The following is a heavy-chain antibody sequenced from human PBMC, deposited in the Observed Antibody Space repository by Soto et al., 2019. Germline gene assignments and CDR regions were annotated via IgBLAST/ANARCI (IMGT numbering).Heavy chain of an antibody. J-gene: IGHJ6*03. V-gene: IGHV4-59*01. Sequence: SETLSLTCTVSSGSISSYYWSWIRQPPGKGLEWIGYIRHSGGTKYNASLKSRVTISVDTSKNQFSLKLGSVTAADTAVYYCARGLFGGLITYYYYMDVWGKGTTVTVSS. CDR1: SGSISSYY. CDR3: ARGLFGGLITYYYYMDV. D-gene: IGHD3-16*02. CDR2: IRHSGGT.